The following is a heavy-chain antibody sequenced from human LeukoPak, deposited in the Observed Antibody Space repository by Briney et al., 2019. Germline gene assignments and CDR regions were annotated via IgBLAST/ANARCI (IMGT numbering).Heavy chain of an antibody. J-gene: IGHJ4*02. Sequence: GGSLRLSCAASGFTFSSYSMNWVRQAPGKGLEWVSSISSSSSYIYYADSVKGRFTISRDNAKNSLYLQMNSLRAEDTAVYYCATSGLESYYSDYWGQGTLVTVSS. CDR2: ISSSSSYI. D-gene: IGHD6-6*01. V-gene: IGHV3-21*01. CDR1: GFTFSSYS. CDR3: ATSGLESYYSDY.